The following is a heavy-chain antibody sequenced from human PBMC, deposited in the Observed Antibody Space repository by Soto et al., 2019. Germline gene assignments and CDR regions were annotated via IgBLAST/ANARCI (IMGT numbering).Heavy chain of an antibody. V-gene: IGHV1-18*01. CDR3: ARIPGYSTTWYYAFDI. J-gene: IGHJ3*02. CDR2: IITYSGNT. Sequence: QVQLLQSGPEVKKPGASVKVSCKAAGYTFTNYGITWVRQAPGQGLEWMGWIITYSGNTNYAQKLQDRVSLSADTSTSTAYMALRSLRSDDTAVYYCARIPGYSTTWYYAFDIWGQGTVVTVSS. D-gene: IGHD6-13*01. CDR1: GYTFTNYG.